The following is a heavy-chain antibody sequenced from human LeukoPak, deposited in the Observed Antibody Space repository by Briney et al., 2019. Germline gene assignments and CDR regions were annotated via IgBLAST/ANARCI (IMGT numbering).Heavy chain of an antibody. CDR3: ARDHHDYGSD. D-gene: IGHD4-17*01. Sequence: SETLSLTCTVSGGSISSSSYYWGWIRQPPGKGLEWIGSIYYSGSTYYNPSLKSRVTISVDTSKNQFSLKLSSVTAADTAVYYCARDHHDYGSDWGQGTLVTVSS. V-gene: IGHV4-39*07. CDR1: GGSISSSSYY. J-gene: IGHJ4*02. CDR2: IYYSGST.